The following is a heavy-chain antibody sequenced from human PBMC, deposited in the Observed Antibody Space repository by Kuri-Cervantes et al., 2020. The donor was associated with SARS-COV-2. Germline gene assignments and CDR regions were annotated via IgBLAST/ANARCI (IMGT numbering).Heavy chain of an antibody. Sequence: ASVKVSCKASGYTFTGYYMHWVRQAPGQGLEWMGWINPNSGGTNYAQKFQGWVTMTRDTSISTAYMELRTLIYDDTAVYYCARGEAGTWSREGNDYWGQGTLVTVSS. D-gene: IGHD3-10*01. CDR3: ARGEAGTWSREGNDY. V-gene: IGHV1-2*04. CDR1: GYTFTGYY. CDR2: INPNSGGT. J-gene: IGHJ4*02.